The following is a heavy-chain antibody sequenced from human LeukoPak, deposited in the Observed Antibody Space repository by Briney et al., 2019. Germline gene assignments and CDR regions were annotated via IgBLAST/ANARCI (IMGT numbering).Heavy chain of an antibody. CDR2: IIPILGIA. CDR3: ARDHYYDSSAPPDY. Sequence: SVKVSCKASGGTFSSYAISWVRQAPGQGLECMGRIIPILGIANYAQKFQGRVTITADKSTSTAYMELSSLRPEDTAVYYCARDHYYDSSAPPDYWGQGTLVTVSS. J-gene: IGHJ4*02. V-gene: IGHV1-69*04. CDR1: GGTFSSYA. D-gene: IGHD3-22*01.